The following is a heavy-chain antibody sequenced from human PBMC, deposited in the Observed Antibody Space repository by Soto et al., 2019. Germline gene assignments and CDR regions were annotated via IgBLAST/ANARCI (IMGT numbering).Heavy chain of an antibody. V-gene: IGHV1-3*01. CDR3: ARELHSGYDLWKYFDY. J-gene: IGHJ4*02. CDR2: INAGNGNT. CDR1: GYTFTSYA. Sequence: ASVKVSCKASGYTFTSYAMHWVRQAPGQRREWMGWINAGNGNTKYSQKFQGRVTITRDTSASTAYMELSSLRSEDTAVYYCARELHSGYDLWKYFDYWGQGTLVTVSS. D-gene: IGHD5-12*01.